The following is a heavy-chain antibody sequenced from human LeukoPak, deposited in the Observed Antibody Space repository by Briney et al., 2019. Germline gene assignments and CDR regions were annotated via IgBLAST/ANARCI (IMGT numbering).Heavy chain of an antibody. CDR1: GGSFSGYY. J-gene: IGHJ2*01. V-gene: IGHV4-34*01. CDR2: INHSRST. D-gene: IGHD1-14*01. CDR3: ASQPQGRNFDL. Sequence: SETLSLTCAVYGGSFSGYYWSWIRQPPGKGLEWIGEINHSRSTNYNPSLKSRVTISVDTSKNQFSLKLSSVTAADTAVYYCASQPQGRNFDLWGRGTLVTVSS.